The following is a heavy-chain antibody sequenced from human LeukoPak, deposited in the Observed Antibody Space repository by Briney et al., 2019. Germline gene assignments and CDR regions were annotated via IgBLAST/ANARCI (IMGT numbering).Heavy chain of an antibody. Sequence: GGSLRLSCAASGFIFSNYWMSWVRQAPGKGLEWVANIKQDGSEKYYVDSVKGRFTISRDNAKHGLYLQVNSLRVEVLAVYYCARDAAPGLFDYWGQGTLVTVS. J-gene: IGHJ4*02. CDR1: GFIFSNYW. CDR2: IKQDGSEK. D-gene: IGHD6-13*01. CDR3: ARDAAPGLFDY. V-gene: IGHV3-7*01.